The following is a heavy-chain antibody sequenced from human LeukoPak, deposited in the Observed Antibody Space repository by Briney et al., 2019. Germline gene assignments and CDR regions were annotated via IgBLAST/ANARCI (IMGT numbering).Heavy chain of an antibody. J-gene: IGHJ4*02. V-gene: IGHV3-72*01. CDR1: GFAFSDSK. CDR2: IKNKANSYIT. Sequence: GGSLRLSCVASGFAFSDSKMHWVRQAPGKGLEWVGRIKNKANSYITQYAASMEGRFTISRDDSKNSLYLQMSSVKTEDTAMCYCASIRGTLGYWGQGTVVTVSS. CDR3: ASIRGTLGY. D-gene: IGHD1-26*01.